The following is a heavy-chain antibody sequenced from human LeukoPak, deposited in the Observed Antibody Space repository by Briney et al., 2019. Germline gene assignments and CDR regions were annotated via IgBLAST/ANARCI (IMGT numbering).Heavy chain of an antibody. CDR2: INPNSGGT. D-gene: IGHD2-15*01. V-gene: IGHV1-2*02. CDR1: GYTFTGYY. Sequence: ASVTVSCKASGYTFTGYYMHWVRQAPGQGLEWMGWINPNSGGTNYVQKFKGRVTMTMDRSISTAYMVVSGLRSDDTAVYYCATCSGGSCFPAYIDYWGQGTLVTVSS. CDR3: ATCSGGSCFPAYIDY. J-gene: IGHJ4*02.